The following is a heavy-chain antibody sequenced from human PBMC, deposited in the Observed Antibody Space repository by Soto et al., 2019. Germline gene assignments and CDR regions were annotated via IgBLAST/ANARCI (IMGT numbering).Heavy chain of an antibody. CDR3: VRTSLVVAAATREDY. Sequence: EVQLVESGGGLVQPGGSLRLSCAASGFTFSSYGMHWVRQAPGKGLVWVSRINSDGTSTSYADSVKGRFTISSDNAKNTLYLQMNSLRAEDTAVYYCVRTSLVVAAATREDYWGQGTLVTVSS. V-gene: IGHV3-74*01. CDR2: INSDGTST. J-gene: IGHJ4*02. D-gene: IGHD2-15*01. CDR1: GFTFSSYG.